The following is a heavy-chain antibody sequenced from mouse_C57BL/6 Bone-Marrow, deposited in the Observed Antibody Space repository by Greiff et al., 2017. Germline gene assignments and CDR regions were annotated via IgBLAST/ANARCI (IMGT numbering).Heavy chain of an antibody. V-gene: IGHV5-17*01. Sequence: EVQVVESGGGLVKPGGSLKLSCAASGFTFSDYGMHWVRKAPETGLEWVAYISSGSSTIYYADTVKGRFTISRDNAKNTLFLQMTRRRSDDTAMYYCARKRLRRPHWYFDVWGTGTTVTVSS. CDR3: ARKRLRRPHWYFDV. CDR2: ISSGSSTI. D-gene: IGHD2-4*01. CDR1: GFTFSDYG. J-gene: IGHJ1*03.